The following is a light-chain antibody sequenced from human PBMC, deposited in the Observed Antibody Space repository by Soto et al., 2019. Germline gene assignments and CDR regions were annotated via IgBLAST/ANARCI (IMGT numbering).Light chain of an antibody. V-gene: IGKV3-20*01. CDR3: HQYGNSPWT. J-gene: IGKJ1*01. CDR1: QSVRSGY. CDR2: GAS. Sequence: IGFTQSPSTLSLSPGERATLSLRASQSVRSGYLAWYQQKPGQAPRVLIYGASSRATGIPDRFSGSGSGTDFTLTISRLEPEDFAVYYCHQYGNSPWTFGQGTKVDI.